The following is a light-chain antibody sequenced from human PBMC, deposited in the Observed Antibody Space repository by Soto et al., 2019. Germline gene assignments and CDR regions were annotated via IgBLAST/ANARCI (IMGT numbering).Light chain of an antibody. CDR2: DAS. Sequence: DIQMTQSPSTLSASVGDRVTITCRASQSISGWLAWYQQKPGKAPNLLIYDASNLEIGVPSRFSGSGSGTHFTFTISSLQTEDIGTYYCQQYDILPITFGRGTRLEIK. V-gene: IGKV1-33*01. CDR1: QSISGW. J-gene: IGKJ5*01. CDR3: QQYDILPIT.